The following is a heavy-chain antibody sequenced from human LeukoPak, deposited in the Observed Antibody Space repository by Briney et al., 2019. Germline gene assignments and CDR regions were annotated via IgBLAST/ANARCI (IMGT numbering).Heavy chain of an antibody. D-gene: IGHD1-14*01. J-gene: IGHJ4*02. V-gene: IGHV3-66*01. CDR1: GFTISSNN. CDR2: FYADGRT. CDR3: ARVPSGAGNYFDY. Sequence: PGGSLTLSRAASGFTISSNNIKWVRQAPRKGLDSVSVFYADGRTFYADSVKGRFTISRDNSKNTVSLQMDSLRAGDAALYYCARVPSGAGNYFDYWGQGALVTVSS.